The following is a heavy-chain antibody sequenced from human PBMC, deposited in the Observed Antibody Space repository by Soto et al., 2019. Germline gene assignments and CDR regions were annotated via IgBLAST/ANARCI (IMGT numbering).Heavy chain of an antibody. CDR3: ARAHSYDFWSGYYSGNWFDP. V-gene: IGHV4-30-4*02. CDR1: GGSISSGDYY. Sequence: PSETLSLTCTVSGGSISSGDYYWSWIRQPPGKGLEWIGYIYYSGSTYYNPSLKSRVTISVDTSKNQFSLKLSSVTAADTAVYYCARAHSYDFWSGYYSGNWFDPWGQGTLVTVSS. J-gene: IGHJ5*02. CDR2: IYYSGST. D-gene: IGHD3-3*01.